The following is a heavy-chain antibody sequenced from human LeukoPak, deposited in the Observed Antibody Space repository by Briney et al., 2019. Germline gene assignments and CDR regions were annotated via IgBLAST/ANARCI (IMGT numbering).Heavy chain of an antibody. CDR3: ATLVGAHYYYYGMDV. V-gene: IGHV1-24*01. CDR1: GYTLTELS. J-gene: IGHJ6*02. D-gene: IGHD1-26*01. CDR2: FDPEDGET. Sequence: ASVKVSCKVSGYTLTELSMHWVRQAPGKGLEWMGGFDPEDGETIYAQKFQGRVTMTEDTSTDTAYMELSSLRSEDTVVYYCATLVGAHYYYYGMDVWGQGTTVTVSS.